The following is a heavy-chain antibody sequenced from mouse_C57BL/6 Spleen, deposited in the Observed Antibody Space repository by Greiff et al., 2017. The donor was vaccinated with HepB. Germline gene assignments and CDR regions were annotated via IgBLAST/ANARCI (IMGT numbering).Heavy chain of an antibody. Sequence: QVQLQQPGAELVRPGSSVKLSCKASGYTFTSYWMHWVKQRPIQGLEWIGNIDPSDSETHYNQKFKDKATLTVDKSSSTAYMQLSSLTSEDSAVYYCARKIYYYGSSYVDYAMDYWGQGTSVTVSS. D-gene: IGHD1-1*01. V-gene: IGHV1-52*01. CDR2: IDPSDSET. CDR1: GYTFTSYW. J-gene: IGHJ4*01. CDR3: ARKIYYYGSSYVDYAMDY.